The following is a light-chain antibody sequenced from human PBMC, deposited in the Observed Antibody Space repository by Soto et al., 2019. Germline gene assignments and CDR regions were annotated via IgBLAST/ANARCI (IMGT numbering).Light chain of an antibody. J-gene: IGKJ3*01. CDR2: DAS. CDR3: QQYDNLPLT. V-gene: IGKV1-33*01. CDR1: DDISNY. Sequence: DIQMTQSPSSLSASVGDRVTITCQASDDISNYLNWYQQKPRKAPKVLIYDASHLESGVPSRGSGGGSGTEFTFNISSLQTEDFATYYGQQYDNLPLTFGPGIKVDIK.